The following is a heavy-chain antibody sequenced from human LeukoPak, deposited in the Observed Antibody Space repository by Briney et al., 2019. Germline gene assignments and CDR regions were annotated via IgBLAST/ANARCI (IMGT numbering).Heavy chain of an antibody. J-gene: IGHJ4*02. CDR3: ASTGRDGYNPLDY. D-gene: IGHD5-24*01. CDR1: GFTFSSYA. Sequence: GGSLRLSCAASGFTFSSYAMHWVRQAPGKGLEWVAVISYDGSNKYYADSVKGRFTISRDNSKNMLYLQMNSLRAEDTAVYYCASTGRDGYNPLDYWGQGILVTVSS. CDR2: ISYDGSNK. V-gene: IGHV3-30*04.